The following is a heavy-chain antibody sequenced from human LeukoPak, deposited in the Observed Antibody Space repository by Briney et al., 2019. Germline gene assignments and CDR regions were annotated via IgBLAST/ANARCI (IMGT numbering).Heavy chain of an antibody. V-gene: IGHV3-21*01. D-gene: IGHD5-18*01. CDR3: ARAAPKRGYTFGFDF. J-gene: IGHJ5*01. CDR2: ISGSGNYI. Sequence: GGSLRLSCTASGFNFSSYTMNWVRQAPGKGLEWVSSISGSGNYIYYAESLKGRFTVSKDNAKKSLYLQMNSLRADDTAMFFCARAAPKRGYTFGFDFWGQGTLVTVSS. CDR1: GFNFSSYT.